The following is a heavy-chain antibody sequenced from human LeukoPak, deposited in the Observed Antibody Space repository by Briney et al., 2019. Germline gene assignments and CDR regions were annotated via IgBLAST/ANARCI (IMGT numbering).Heavy chain of an antibody. CDR1: GFTFSNYA. D-gene: IGHD5-18*01. J-gene: IGHJ6*02. CDR2: ISGSDGTT. CDR3: AKSYGDYYFYVMGV. Sequence: GGSLRLSCAASGFTFSNYAMSWVRQAPGKGLEWVSVISGSDGTTYYADSVKGRFTVSRDNSKNTLYLQMNSLRAEDTAVYYCAKSYGDYYFYVMGVWGQGTTVTVSS. V-gene: IGHV3-23*01.